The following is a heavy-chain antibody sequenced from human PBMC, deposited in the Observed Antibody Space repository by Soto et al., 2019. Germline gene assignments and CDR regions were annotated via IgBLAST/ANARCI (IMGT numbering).Heavy chain of an antibody. CDR1: GGSISSGDYY. J-gene: IGHJ3*02. V-gene: IGHV4-31*03. CDR2: IYSSGST. D-gene: IGHD3-22*01. CDR3: VIDYDYDTSRNDAFDI. Sequence: QVQLQESGPGLVKPSQTLSLTCTVSGGSISSGDYYWSWIRHHPGKGLEWIGYIYSSGSTYHNPSLRSRVTISADTSKNQFSLRLSSVTAADTAVYYFVIDYDYDTSRNDAFDIWGQGTMVTVSS.